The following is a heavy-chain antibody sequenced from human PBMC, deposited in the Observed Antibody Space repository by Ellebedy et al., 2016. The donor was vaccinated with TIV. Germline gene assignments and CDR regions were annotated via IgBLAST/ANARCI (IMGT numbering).Heavy chain of an antibody. CDR3: ARGGETGTSDS. Sequence: GESLKISCKASGYTFTNHWIGWARQMPGKGLEWMGIIFPGDTVARYTPSFQGQVTISADKSITTAYLQWSSLKASDSGMYDCARGGETGTSDSWGQGTLVSVSS. CDR1: GYTFTNHW. V-gene: IGHV5-51*01. D-gene: IGHD1-1*01. J-gene: IGHJ4*02. CDR2: IFPGDTVA.